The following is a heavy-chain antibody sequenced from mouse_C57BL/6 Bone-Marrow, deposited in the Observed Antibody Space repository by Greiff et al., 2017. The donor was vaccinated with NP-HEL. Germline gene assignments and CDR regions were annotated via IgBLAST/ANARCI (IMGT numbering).Heavy chain of an antibody. Sequence: EVKLMESGPGLVKPSQTVFLTCTVTGISITTGNYRWSWIRQFPGNKLEWIGYIYYSGTITYNPSLTSRTTITRDTPKNQFFLEMNSLTAEDTATYYCAREGDGYPDWYFDVWGTGTTVTVSS. CDR2: IYYSGTI. CDR1: GISITTGNYR. V-gene: IGHV3-5*01. CDR3: AREGDGYPDWYFDV. D-gene: IGHD2-3*01. J-gene: IGHJ1*03.